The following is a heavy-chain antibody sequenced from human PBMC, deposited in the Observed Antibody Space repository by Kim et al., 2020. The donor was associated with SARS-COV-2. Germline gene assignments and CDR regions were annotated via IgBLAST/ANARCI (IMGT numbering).Heavy chain of an antibody. Sequence: GGSLRLSCAASGFTFSSYDMHWVRQATGKGLEWVSAIGTAGDTYYPGSVKGRFTISRENAKNSLYLQMNSLRAGDTAVYYCARADPLGQQLADYGMDVWGQGTTVTVSS. D-gene: IGHD6-13*01. CDR2: IGTAGDT. J-gene: IGHJ6*02. V-gene: IGHV3-13*04. CDR1: GFTFSSYD. CDR3: ARADPLGQQLADYGMDV.